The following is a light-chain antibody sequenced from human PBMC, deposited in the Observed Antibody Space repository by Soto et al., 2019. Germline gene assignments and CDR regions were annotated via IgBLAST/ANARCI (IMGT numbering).Light chain of an antibody. CDR2: GAS. CDR3: QQYNNWPPLT. Sequence: EIVMKQSPATLSVSPGERATLSCRASQSVSSNLAWYQQKPGQAPRLLIYGASTRATGIPARFSGSGSGTEFTLTISSLQSEDFAVYSCQQYNNWPPLTFGGGTKVEIK. CDR1: QSVSSN. V-gene: IGKV3-15*01. J-gene: IGKJ4*02.